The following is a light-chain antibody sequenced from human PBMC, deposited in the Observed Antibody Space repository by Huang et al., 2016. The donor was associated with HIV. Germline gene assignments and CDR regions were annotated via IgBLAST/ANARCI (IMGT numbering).Light chain of an antibody. CDR2: DAS. CDR3: QQRSKWPPVYT. J-gene: IGKJ2*01. Sequence: EIVLTQSPATLSLSPGDRATLSCRASQSVENSLAWYQQKPGQPPRLLMYDASIRATGIPARLSGSGSGTDFTLTISSLVPDDFAVYYCQQRSKWPPVYTFGQGTKLEIK. CDR1: QSVENS. V-gene: IGKV3-11*01.